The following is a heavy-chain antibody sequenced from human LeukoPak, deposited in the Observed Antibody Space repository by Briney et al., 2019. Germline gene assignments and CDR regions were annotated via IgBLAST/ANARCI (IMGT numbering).Heavy chain of an antibody. V-gene: IGHV3-74*01. Sequence: GGSLRLSCAASGFTFSNYWMHWVRQAPGKGLVWVSRINGDGRSTTYADSVKGRFTISRDNAKNTLYLQMNSLRAEDTAVYYCARVWLGGGPVRGYLDYWGQGTLVTVSS. CDR3: ARVWLGGGPVRGYLDY. D-gene: IGHD3-10*01. J-gene: IGHJ4*02. CDR1: GFTFSNYW. CDR2: INGDGRST.